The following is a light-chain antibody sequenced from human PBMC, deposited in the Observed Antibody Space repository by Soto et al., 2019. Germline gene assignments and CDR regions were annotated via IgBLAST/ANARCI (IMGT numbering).Light chain of an antibody. CDR3: NSYTNTAARV. CDR1: SSDVGANNF. Sequence: QSALTQPASVSGSPGQSITISCTGTSSDVGANNFVSWYQQRPGKAPKLIIYEVSNRPSGVSNRFSGSKSGNTASLTISGLQAEDEADYYCNSYTNTAARVFGTGTKVTVL. CDR2: EVS. V-gene: IGLV2-14*01. J-gene: IGLJ1*01.